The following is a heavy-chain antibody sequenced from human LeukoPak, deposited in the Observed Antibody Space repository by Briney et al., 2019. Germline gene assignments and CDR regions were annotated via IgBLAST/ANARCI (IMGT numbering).Heavy chain of an antibody. V-gene: IGHV3-48*01. J-gene: IGHJ1*01. Sequence: GGSLRLSCAGSGFTFSSYEMNWVRQAPGKGLEWVSYISSSSSTIYYADSVKGRFTISRDNAKNSLYLQMNSLRAEDTAVYYCARPQYSSGWLPSTEYFHHWGQGTLVTVSS. CDR2: ISSSSSTI. D-gene: IGHD6-19*01. CDR1: GFTFSSYE. CDR3: ARPQYSSGWLPSTEYFHH.